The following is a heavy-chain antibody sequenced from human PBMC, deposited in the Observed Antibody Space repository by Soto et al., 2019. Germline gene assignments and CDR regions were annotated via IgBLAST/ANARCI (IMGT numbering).Heavy chain of an antibody. V-gene: IGHV1-8*01. CDR2: MNPNSGNT. J-gene: IGHJ5*02. D-gene: IGHD3-16*01. CDR1: GYTFTLYD. CDR3: ASARSGGARFDH. Sequence: QVQLVQSGAEVKKPGASVKVSCKASGYTFTLYDIHLVRQATGQGLEWMGWMNPNSGNTGYAQNFQGRVTMTRNASISTAYMALSSLRSEDKAVYYCASARSGGARFDHWGQGTLVTVSS.